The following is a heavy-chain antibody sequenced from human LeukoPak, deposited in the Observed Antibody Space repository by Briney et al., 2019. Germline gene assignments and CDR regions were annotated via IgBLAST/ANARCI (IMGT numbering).Heavy chain of an antibody. Sequence: GGSLRLSCAVSGFTFTNFAMMWVRQAPGRGLQWVSSITGDGATYYADSVRGRFMLSRDTSKNTLYLQMNSLTAEDTALYYCAKGAAAGLVDWFDPWGQGTLVTVSS. CDR1: GFTFTNFA. CDR2: ITGDGAT. J-gene: IGHJ5*02. D-gene: IGHD6-25*01. CDR3: AKGAAAGLVDWFDP. V-gene: IGHV3-23*01.